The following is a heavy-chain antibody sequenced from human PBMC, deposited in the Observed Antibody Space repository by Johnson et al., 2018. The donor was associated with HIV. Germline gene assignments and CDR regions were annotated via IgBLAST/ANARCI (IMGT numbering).Heavy chain of an antibody. CDR1: GFTFDDYA. V-gene: IGHV3-9*01. D-gene: IGHD3-10*01. J-gene: IGHJ3*02. CDR2: ISWNSGSI. Sequence: LLVESGGGLVQPGRSLRLSCAASGFTFDDYAMHWVRQAPGKGLEWVSGISWNSGSIGYAASVRGRLPISRDNAKNSLFLQMNSLRAEDTALYYCAKDFRSFRFRSDAFDIWGQGTMVTVSS. CDR3: AKDFRSFRFRSDAFDI.